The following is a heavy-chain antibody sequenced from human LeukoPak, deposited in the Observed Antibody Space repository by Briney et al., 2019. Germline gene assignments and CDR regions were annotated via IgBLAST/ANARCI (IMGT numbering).Heavy chain of an antibody. CDR3: ARDPSAVTGFDY. J-gene: IGHJ4*02. CDR1: GFTFSSYA. CDR2: ISYDGSNK. D-gene: IGHD4-17*01. Sequence: AGGSLRLSCAASGFTFSSYAMHWVRQAPGKGLEWVAVISYDGSNKYYADSVKGRFTISRDNSKNTLYLQMNSLRAEDTAVYYCARDPSAVTGFDYWGQGTLVTVSS. V-gene: IGHV3-30-3*01.